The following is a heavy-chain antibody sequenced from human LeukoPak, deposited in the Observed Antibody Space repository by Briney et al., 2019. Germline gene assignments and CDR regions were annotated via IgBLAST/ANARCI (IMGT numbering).Heavy chain of an antibody. CDR3: AERYRAAAISYYYYMDV. CDR2: IRYDGSNK. Sequence: GGSLRLSCAAPGFTFSSYGMHWVRQAPGKGLEWVAFIRYDGSNKYYADSVKGRFTISRDNSKNTLYLQMNSLRAEDTAVYYCAERYRAAAISYYYYMDVWGKGTTVTVSS. D-gene: IGHD2-2*02. V-gene: IGHV3-30*02. CDR1: GFTFSSYG. J-gene: IGHJ6*03.